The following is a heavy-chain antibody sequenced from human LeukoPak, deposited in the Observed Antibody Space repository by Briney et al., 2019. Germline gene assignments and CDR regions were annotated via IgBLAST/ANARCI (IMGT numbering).Heavy chain of an antibody. CDR2: ISSSSGTI. CDR1: GFTFSRFS. Sequence: LAGGSLRLSCAASGFTFSRFSMNWVRQAPGKGLEWVSYISSSSGTIYYADSVKGRFTISRDNAKNSLYLQMNSLRAEDTAVYYCARVDYGDYAGEDYWGQGTLVTVSS. CDR3: ARVDYGDYAGEDY. J-gene: IGHJ4*02. D-gene: IGHD4-17*01. V-gene: IGHV3-48*04.